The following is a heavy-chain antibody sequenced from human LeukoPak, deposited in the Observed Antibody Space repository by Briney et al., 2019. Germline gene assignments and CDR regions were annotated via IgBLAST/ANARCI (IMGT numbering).Heavy chain of an antibody. CDR3: ARDRVVPAAIGFDP. Sequence: ASVKVSCKASGYTFTSYAMHWVRQAPGQRLEWMGWINAGNGNTKYSQKFHGRVTITRDTSASTAYMELSSLRSEDTAVYYCARDRVVPAAIGFDPWGQGTLVTVSS. CDR1: GYTFTSYA. J-gene: IGHJ5*02. D-gene: IGHD2-2*01. V-gene: IGHV1-3*01. CDR2: INAGNGNT.